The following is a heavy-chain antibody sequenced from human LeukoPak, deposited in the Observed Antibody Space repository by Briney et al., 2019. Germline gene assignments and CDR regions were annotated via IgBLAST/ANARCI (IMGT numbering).Heavy chain of an antibody. D-gene: IGHD6-13*01. CDR2: IIPIFGTA. J-gene: IGHJ3*02. V-gene: IGHV1-69*13. CDR3: ARKYSSSYDAFDI. Sequence: SVMVSCKASGGTFSSYAISWVRQAPGQGLEWMGGIIPIFGTANYAQKFQGRVTITADESTSTAYMELSSLRSEDTAVYYCARKYSSSYDAFDIWGQGTMVTVSS. CDR1: GGTFSSYA.